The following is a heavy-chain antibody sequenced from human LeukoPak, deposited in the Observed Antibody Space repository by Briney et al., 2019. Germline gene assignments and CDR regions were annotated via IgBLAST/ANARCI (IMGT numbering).Heavy chain of an antibody. J-gene: IGHJ4*02. D-gene: IGHD3-16*02. CDR3: ARDPRIMITFGGVIVKGGHFDY. CDR1: GFTFSSYA. Sequence: GRSLRLSCAASGFTFSSYAMHWVRQAPGKGLEWVAVISYDGSNKYYADSVKGRFTISRDNSKNTLYLQMNSLRAEDTAVYYCARDPRIMITFGGVIVKGGHFDYWGQGTLVTVSS. V-gene: IGHV3-30*04. CDR2: ISYDGSNK.